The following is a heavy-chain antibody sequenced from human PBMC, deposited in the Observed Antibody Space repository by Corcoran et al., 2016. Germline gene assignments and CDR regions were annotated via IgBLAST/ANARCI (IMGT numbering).Heavy chain of an antibody. Sequence: QVQLVQSGAEVKKPGASVKVSCKASGYTFTSYYIHWVRQAPGQGLEWMGIINPSGGSTSYAQKFQGRVTMTRDTSTSTVYMELSSLRSEDTAVYYCAREYYEGIAVAGTEGFDYWGQGTLVTVSS. CDR2: INPSGGST. D-gene: IGHD6-19*01. J-gene: IGHJ4*02. V-gene: IGHV1-46*01. CDR3: AREYYEGIAVAGTEGFDY. CDR1: GYTFTSYY.